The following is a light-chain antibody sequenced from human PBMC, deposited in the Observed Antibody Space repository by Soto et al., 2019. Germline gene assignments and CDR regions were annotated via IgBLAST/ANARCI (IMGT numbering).Light chain of an antibody. J-gene: IGKJ1*01. CDR1: QSVSSY. Sequence: EIVLTQSPATLSLSPGERATLSCRASQSVSSYLACYQQKPGQAPRHLIYGASSRATGIPDRFSGSGSGTDFTLTISRLEPEDFAVYYCQHYGSSWTFGQGTKVDIK. CDR3: QHYGSSWT. V-gene: IGKV3-20*01. CDR2: GAS.